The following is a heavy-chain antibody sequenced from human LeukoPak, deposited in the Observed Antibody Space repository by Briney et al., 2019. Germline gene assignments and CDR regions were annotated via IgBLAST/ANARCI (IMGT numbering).Heavy chain of an antibody. Sequence: GGSLRLSCVASGFTFSDYYMSWIRQAPGKGLEWVSYISHSGSTIYYADPVKGRFTISRDNAKNSLYLQMDSLRAEDTSVYYCARRGSSSGYYLPWGQGTLVTVSS. D-gene: IGHD3-22*01. V-gene: IGHV3-11*04. CDR1: GFTFSDYY. CDR3: ARRGSSSGYYLP. CDR2: ISHSGSTI. J-gene: IGHJ4*02.